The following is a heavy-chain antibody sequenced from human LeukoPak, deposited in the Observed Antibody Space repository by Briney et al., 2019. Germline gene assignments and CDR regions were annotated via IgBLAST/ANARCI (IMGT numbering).Heavy chain of an antibody. CDR2: IYYSGST. CDR1: GGSISSGGYS. D-gene: IGHD4-17*01. V-gene: IGHV4-30-4*07. CDR3: ARAYGDYGPPDY. J-gene: IGHJ4*02. Sequence: SQTLSLTCAVSGGSISSGGYSWSWIRQPPGKGLEWIGYIYYSGSTNYNPSLKSRVTISVDTSKNQFSLKLSSVTAADTAVYYCARAYGDYGPPDYWGQGTLVTVSS.